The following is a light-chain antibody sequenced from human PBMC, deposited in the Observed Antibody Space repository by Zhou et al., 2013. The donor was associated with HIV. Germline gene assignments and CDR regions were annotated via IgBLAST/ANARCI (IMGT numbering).Light chain of an antibody. J-gene: IGKJ3*01. CDR2: GAS. CDR1: QSVSSSN. CDR3: QQYGSSAFT. Sequence: EIVLTQSPGTLSLSPGERATLSCRASQSVSSSNLAWYQQMPGQAPRLLIYGASSRATGIPDRFSGSGSGDRTFTLTISRLEPEDFAVYYCQQYGSSAFTFGPGTKVDIK. V-gene: IGKV3-20*01.